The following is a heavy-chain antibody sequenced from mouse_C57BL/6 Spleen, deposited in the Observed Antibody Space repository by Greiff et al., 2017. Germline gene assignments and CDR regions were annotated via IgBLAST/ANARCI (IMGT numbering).Heavy chain of an antibody. CDR3: ARRYDYLYYAMDY. Sequence: QVQLQQPGAELVKPGASVKMSCKASGYTFTSYWITWVKQRPGQGLEWIGDIYPGSGSTNYNEKFKSKATLTVDTSSSTAYMQLSSLTSEDSAVYYCARRYDYLYYAMDYWGQGTSVTVSS. CDR2: IYPGSGST. CDR1: GYTFTSYW. D-gene: IGHD2-4*01. V-gene: IGHV1-55*01. J-gene: IGHJ4*01.